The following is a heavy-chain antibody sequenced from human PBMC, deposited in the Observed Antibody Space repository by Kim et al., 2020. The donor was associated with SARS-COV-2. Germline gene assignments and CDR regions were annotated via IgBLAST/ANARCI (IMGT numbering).Heavy chain of an antibody. J-gene: IGHJ4*02. Sequence: SQTLSLTCVIFGDTVSNNNGAWNWIRQSPSRGLEWLGRTYRRSKWYFEYAVSVKSRVTINPDTSKNQFYLHLSSVTPDDKAIYYCASRIIGGGGFDNWGQGTLVTVSS. CDR1: GDTVSNNNGA. CDR2: TYRRSKWYF. D-gene: IGHD2-15*01. CDR3: ASRIIGGGGFDN. V-gene: IGHV6-1*01.